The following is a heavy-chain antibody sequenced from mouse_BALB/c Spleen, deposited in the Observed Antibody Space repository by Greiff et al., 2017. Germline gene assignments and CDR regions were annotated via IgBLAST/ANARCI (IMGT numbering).Heavy chain of an antibody. V-gene: IGHV3-2*02. D-gene: IGHD1-1*01. CDR2: ISYSGST. J-gene: IGHJ1*01. CDR1: GYSITSDYA. CDR3: ARSRFYYYGSSYNWYFDV. Sequence: EVKLVESGPGLVKPSQSLSLTCTVTGYSITSDYAWNWIRQFPGNKLEWMGYISYSGSTSYNPSLKSRISITRDTSKNQFFLQLNSVTTEDTATYYCARSRFYYYGSSYNWYFDVWGAGTTVTVSS.